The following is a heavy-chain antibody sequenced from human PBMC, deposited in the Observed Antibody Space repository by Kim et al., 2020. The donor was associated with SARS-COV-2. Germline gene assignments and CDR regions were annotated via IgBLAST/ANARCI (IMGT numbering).Heavy chain of an antibody. V-gene: IGHV4-30-4*01. J-gene: IGHJ5*02. CDR1: GGSISSGDYY. CDR3: ARDTSILYNWFDP. Sequence: SETLSLTCSVSGGSISSGDYYWSWIRQPPGKGLEWIGYIFYSGYTYYNPSLKSRVTISVDTSKNQFSLKLSSVTAADTAVYYCARDTSILYNWFDPWGQG. CDR2: IFYSGYT.